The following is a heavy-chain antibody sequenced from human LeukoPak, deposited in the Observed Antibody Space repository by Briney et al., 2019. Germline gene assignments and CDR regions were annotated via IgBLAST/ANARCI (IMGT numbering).Heavy chain of an antibody. CDR2: IYYSGST. Sequence: NPSETLSLTCTVSGGSISSYYWSWIRQPPGKGLEWIGYIYYSGSTNYNPSLKSRVTISVDTSKNQFSLKLSSVTAADTAVYYCARVSTYYYDPCAFDIWGQGTMVTVSS. CDR1: GGSISSYY. V-gene: IGHV4-59*01. CDR3: ARVSTYYYDPCAFDI. J-gene: IGHJ3*02. D-gene: IGHD3-22*01.